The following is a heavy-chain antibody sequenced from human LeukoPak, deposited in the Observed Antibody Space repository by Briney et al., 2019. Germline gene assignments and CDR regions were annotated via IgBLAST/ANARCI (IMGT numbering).Heavy chain of an antibody. J-gene: IGHJ5*02. CDR1: GFTFSSYA. D-gene: IGHD3-22*01. CDR2: ISGSGGST. Sequence: GGSLRLSCAASGFTFSSYAMSWVRQAPGKGLEWVSAISGSGGSTYYADSVKGRFTISRDNSKNTLYLQMNSLRAEDTAVYYCAGRAYYYDSSGYPIRGFDPWGQGTLVTVSS. V-gene: IGHV3-23*01. CDR3: AGRAYYYDSSGYPIRGFDP.